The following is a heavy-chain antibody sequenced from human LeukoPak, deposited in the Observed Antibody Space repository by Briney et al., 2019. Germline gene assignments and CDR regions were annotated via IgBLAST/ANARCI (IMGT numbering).Heavy chain of an antibody. CDR3: AGSIVGATIYFDY. V-gene: IGHV4-39*01. D-gene: IGHD1-26*01. Sequence: PSETLSLTCTVSGGSISSSSYYWGWIRQPPGKGLEWIGSIYYSGSTSYNPSLKSRVTISVDTSKNQFSLRLSSVTAADTAVYYCAGSIVGATIYFDYWGQGTLVTVSS. CDR1: GGSISSSSYY. CDR2: IYYSGST. J-gene: IGHJ4*02.